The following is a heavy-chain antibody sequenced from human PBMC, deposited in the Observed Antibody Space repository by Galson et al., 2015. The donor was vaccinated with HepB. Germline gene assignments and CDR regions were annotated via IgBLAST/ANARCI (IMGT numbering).Heavy chain of an antibody. D-gene: IGHD6-6*01. CDR2: IIPIFGTA. CDR3: AREGPSSSLPRPDYYGMDV. Sequence: SVKVSCKASGGTFSSYAISWVRQAPGQGLEWMGGIIPIFGTANYAQKFQGRVTITADESTSTAYMELSSLRSEDTAVYYCAREGPSSSLPRPDYYGMDVWGQGTLVTVSS. V-gene: IGHV1-69*13. J-gene: IGHJ6*02. CDR1: GGTFSSYA.